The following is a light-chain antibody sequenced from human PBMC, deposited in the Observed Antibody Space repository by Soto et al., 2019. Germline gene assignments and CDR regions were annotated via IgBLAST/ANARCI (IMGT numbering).Light chain of an antibody. CDR3: QQSYSNPFT. Sequence: DIQMTQSPSSLSASVGDRVTVTCRSSQSIGGYLHWYQQKPGKAPKLLMHAASTLQSGVPSRFSGSGSGTDYTLTISSLKPEDFATYGCQQSYSNPFTFGPGTQVDIK. CDR1: QSIGGY. V-gene: IGKV1-39*01. J-gene: IGKJ3*01. CDR2: AAS.